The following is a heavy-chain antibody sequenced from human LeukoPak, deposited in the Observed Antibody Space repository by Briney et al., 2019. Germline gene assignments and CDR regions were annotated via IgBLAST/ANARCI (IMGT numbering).Heavy chain of an antibody. CDR1: GFTFSSYD. CDR3: AKDRVTMVRGVTENYYYYYGMDV. V-gene: IGHV3-21*01. D-gene: IGHD3-10*01. CDR2: ISSSGSFI. Sequence: GGSLRLSCAASGFTFSSYDMDWVRQAPGKGLEWVSSISSSGSFIYYADSLKGRFTVSRDNAKNSLYLQMNSLRAEDTAVYYCAKDRVTMVRGVTENYYYYYGMDVWGQGTTVTVSS. J-gene: IGHJ6*02.